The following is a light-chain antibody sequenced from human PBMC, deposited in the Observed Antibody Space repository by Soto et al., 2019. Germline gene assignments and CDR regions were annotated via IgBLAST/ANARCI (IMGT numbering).Light chain of an antibody. CDR3: QQTSNTLGT. V-gene: IGKV1-39*01. CDR1: QRISNY. Sequence: IQMTQSPSSLSASLGDRVTITCRASQRISNYLNWYQQKPGKAPKLLISAASNLKSGVPSRFSGSGSGTDFTLTINTLQPDDSATYYCQQTSNTLGTFGGGTKVEIK. CDR2: AAS. J-gene: IGKJ4*01.